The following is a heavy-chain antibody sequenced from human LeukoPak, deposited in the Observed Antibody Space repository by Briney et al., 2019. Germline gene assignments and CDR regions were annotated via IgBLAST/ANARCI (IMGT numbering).Heavy chain of an antibody. D-gene: IGHD1-14*01. CDR3: ARGGSNVDY. J-gene: IGHJ4*02. Sequence: PSATLSLTCTVSGGSTSSYYWSWIQQPPGKGLEWIGYIYYSGSTNYNPSLKSRVTISVDTSKNQFSLKLSSVTAADTAVYYCARGGSNVDYWGQGTLVTVSS. V-gene: IGHV4-59*01. CDR2: IYYSGST. CDR1: GGSTSSYY.